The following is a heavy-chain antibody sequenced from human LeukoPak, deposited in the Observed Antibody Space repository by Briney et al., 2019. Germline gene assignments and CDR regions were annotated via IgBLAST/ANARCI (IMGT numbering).Heavy chain of an antibody. V-gene: IGHV1-69-2*01. J-gene: IGHJ6*03. D-gene: IGHD3-10*01. CDR3: ATAAMVPMDV. CDR1: GYTFTDYY. Sequence: GASVKVSCKVSGYTFTDYYMHWVQQAPGKGLEWMGLVDPEDGETIYAEKFQGRVTITADTSTDTAYMELSSLRSEDTAVYYCATAAMVPMDVWGKGTTVTVSS. CDR2: VDPEDGET.